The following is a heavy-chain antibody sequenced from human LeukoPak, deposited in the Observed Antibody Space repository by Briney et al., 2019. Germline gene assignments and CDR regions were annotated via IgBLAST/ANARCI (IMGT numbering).Heavy chain of an antibody. CDR3: ARSIPRGEQWLVRPWYYFDY. CDR1: GYTFTSYG. V-gene: IGHV1-18*01. Sequence: GASVKVSCKASGYTFTSYGISWVRQAPGQGLEWMGWISAYNGNTNYAQKLQGRVTMTTDTSTSTAYMELRSLRSDDTAVYYCARSIPRGEQWLVRPWYYFDYWGQGTLVTVSS. D-gene: IGHD6-19*01. J-gene: IGHJ4*02. CDR2: ISAYNGNT.